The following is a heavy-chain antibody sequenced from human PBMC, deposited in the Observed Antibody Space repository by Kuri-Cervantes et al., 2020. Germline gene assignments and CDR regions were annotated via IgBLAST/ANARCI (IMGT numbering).Heavy chain of an antibody. CDR3: ARDSENYDFWSGYSVSVYSGFGQAEMDV. Sequence: ASVKVSCKASGYTFTSYAMHWVRQAPGQRLEWMGWINAGNGNTKYSQKFQGRVTITRDTSASTAYMELSSLRSEDTAVYYCARDSENYDFWSGYSVSVYSGFGQAEMDVWGKGTTVTVSS. V-gene: IGHV1-3*01. CDR1: GYTFTSYA. D-gene: IGHD3-3*01. CDR2: INAGNGNT. J-gene: IGHJ6*04.